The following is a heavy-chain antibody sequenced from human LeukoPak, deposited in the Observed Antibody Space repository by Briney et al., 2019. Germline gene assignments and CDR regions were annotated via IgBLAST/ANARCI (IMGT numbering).Heavy chain of an antibody. CDR3: AKDLGLSYGYYTSSSFDP. D-gene: IGHD5-18*01. V-gene: IGHV3-23*01. J-gene: IGHJ5*02. CDR1: GLTFSSYA. CDR2: ISGSGGST. Sequence: PGGSLRLSCAASGLTFSSYAMNWVRQAPGKGLEWVSGISGSGGSTYYADSVKGRFTISRDNSKNTLYLQMNSLRAEDTAVYYCAKDLGLSYGYYTSSSFDPWGQGTLVTVSS.